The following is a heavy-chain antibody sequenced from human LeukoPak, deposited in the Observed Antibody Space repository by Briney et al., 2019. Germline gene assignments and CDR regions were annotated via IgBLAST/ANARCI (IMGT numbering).Heavy chain of an antibody. V-gene: IGHV3-21*01. CDR3: ARDRLGVEMSTINRFDY. D-gene: IGHD5-24*01. Sequence: GGSLRLSCAASGFTFSSYTMNWVRQAPGKGLEWVSSISTGSSYIYYANSVKGRFTISRDNAKNSLYLQMNSLRAEATAVYYCARDRLGVEMSTINRFDYWGQGTLVAVSS. J-gene: IGHJ4*02. CDR2: ISTGSSYI. CDR1: GFTFSSYT.